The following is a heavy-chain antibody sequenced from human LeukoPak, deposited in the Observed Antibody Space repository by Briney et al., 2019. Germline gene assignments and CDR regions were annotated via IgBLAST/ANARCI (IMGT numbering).Heavy chain of an antibody. Sequence: PSETLSLTCSVSGGSISSSSYYWDWIRQPPGKGLEWIGSIYYSGSTYYNPSLKSRVTISVDTSKNQFSLKLSSVTAADTVVYYCARRIGYCSGGTCPLFDQWGQGTLVTVSS. CDR2: IYYSGST. CDR3: ARRIGYCSGGTCPLFDQ. D-gene: IGHD2-15*01. CDR1: GGSISSSSYY. J-gene: IGHJ4*02. V-gene: IGHV4-39*01.